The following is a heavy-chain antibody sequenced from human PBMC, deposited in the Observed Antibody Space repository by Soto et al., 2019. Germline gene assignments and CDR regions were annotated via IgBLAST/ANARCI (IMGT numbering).Heavy chain of an antibody. D-gene: IGHD6-13*01. V-gene: IGHV4-39*01. CDR1: GGSISSSSYY. CDR3: ARRQSSSWYGL. Sequence: SETLSLTCTVSGGSISSSSYYWGWIRQPPGKGLEWIGSTYYSGSTYYNPSLKSRVTISVDTSKNQFSLKLSSVTAADTAVYYCARRQSSSWYGLWGQGTLVTVSS. J-gene: IGHJ4*02. CDR2: TYYSGST.